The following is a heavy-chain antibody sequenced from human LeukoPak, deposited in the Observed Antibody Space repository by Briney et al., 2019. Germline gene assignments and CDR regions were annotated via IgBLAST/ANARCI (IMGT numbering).Heavy chain of an antibody. V-gene: IGHV4-59*01. CDR3: ARLLDNDNSGAPDTFDI. D-gene: IGHD3-22*01. CDR1: SGSISPNY. J-gene: IGHJ3*02. Sequence: PSETLSLTCSVSSGSISPNYWSWLRQSPGKGLEGISYVSYTGRTRSNPSLQSRLTISLDTSNNHFSLQLSSVTAADTAVYYCARLLDNDNSGAPDTFDIWGQGTMVTVSS. CDR2: VSYTGRT.